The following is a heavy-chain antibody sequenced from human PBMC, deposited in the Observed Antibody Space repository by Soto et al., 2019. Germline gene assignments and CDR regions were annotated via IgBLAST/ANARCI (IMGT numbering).Heavy chain of an antibody. J-gene: IGHJ4*02. CDR1: GGTFSSYT. CDR3: ARAHMVRGVIPFDY. CDR2: IIPILGIA. D-gene: IGHD3-10*01. V-gene: IGHV1-69*02. Sequence: QVQLVQSGAEVKKPGSSVKVSCKASGGTFSSYTISWVRQAPGQGLEWMGRIIPILGIANYAQKFQGRVTITADKYTITAYMELSSLRSEDTAVYYCARAHMVRGVIPFDYWGQGTLVTVSS.